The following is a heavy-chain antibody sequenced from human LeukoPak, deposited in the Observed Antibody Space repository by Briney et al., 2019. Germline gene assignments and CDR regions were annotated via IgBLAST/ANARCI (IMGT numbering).Heavy chain of an antibody. V-gene: IGHV4-4*02. D-gene: IGHD3-3*01. CDR2: IYHSGST. Sequence: PGGSLRLSYAASGFTFSSYAMSWVRQPPGKGLEWIGEIYHSGSTDYNPSLKSRVTISVDKSKNQFSLQLSSVTAADTAVYYCARKGTYSDYWRFPEPKLSYGLDVWGQGTTVTVSS. J-gene: IGHJ6*02. CDR3: ARKGTYSDYWRFPEPKLSYGLDV. CDR1: GFTFSSYAM.